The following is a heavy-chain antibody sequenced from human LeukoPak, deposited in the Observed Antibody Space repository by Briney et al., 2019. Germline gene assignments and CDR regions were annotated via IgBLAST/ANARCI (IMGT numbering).Heavy chain of an antibody. Sequence: PSETLSLTCTVSGGSISSYYWSWIRQPPGKGLEWIGYIYYSGSTNYNPSLESRVTISVDTSKNQFSLKLSSVTAADTAVYYCARGTAAVGRSMDVWGQGTTVTVSS. CDR3: ARGTAAVGRSMDV. J-gene: IGHJ6*02. D-gene: IGHD6-13*01. V-gene: IGHV4-59*01. CDR2: IYYSGST. CDR1: GGSISSYY.